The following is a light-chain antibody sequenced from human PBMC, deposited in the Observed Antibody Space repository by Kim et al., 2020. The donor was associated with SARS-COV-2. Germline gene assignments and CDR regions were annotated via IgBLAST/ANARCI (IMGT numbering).Light chain of an antibody. Sequence: SSELTQDPAVSVALGQTVRITCHGDGLGIYSAAWYQQKPGLAPVLVIYAKYKRHSGIPDRFSGSSSGNTASLTITGAQAEDEADYYCQSRDASGHWVFGGGTQLTVL. J-gene: IGLJ3*02. CDR2: AKY. CDR1: GLGIYS. CDR3: QSRDASGHWV. V-gene: IGLV3-19*01.